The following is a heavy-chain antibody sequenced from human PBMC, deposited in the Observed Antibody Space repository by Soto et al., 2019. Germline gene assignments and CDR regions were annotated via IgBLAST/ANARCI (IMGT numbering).Heavy chain of an antibody. Sequence: QVQLQESGPGLVKPSQTLSLTCTVSGGSISSGGYYWSWIRQHPGTGLEWIGYIYYSGSTYYNPSLKSRVTISVDTSKNQFSLKLSSVTAADTAVYYCARGVVITTELDYWGQGTLVTVSS. CDR1: GGSISSGGYY. J-gene: IGHJ4*02. V-gene: IGHV4-31*03. D-gene: IGHD3-22*01. CDR3: ARGVVITTELDY. CDR2: IYYSGST.